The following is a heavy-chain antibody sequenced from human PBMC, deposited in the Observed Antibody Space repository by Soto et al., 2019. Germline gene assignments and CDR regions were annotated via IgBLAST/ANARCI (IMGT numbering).Heavy chain of an antibody. CDR1: GYTFTSYY. CDR3: ARDFFRASPVDYYYYYGMAV. CDR2: INPSGGST. D-gene: IGHD3-10*01. J-gene: IGHJ6*02. Sequence: ASVKVSCKASGYTFTSYYMHWVRQAPGQGLEWMGIINPSGGSTSYAQKLQGRVTMTRDTSTSTVYMELSSLRSEDTAVYYCARDFFRASPVDYYYYYGMAVWGQGTTVTVSS. V-gene: IGHV1-46*01.